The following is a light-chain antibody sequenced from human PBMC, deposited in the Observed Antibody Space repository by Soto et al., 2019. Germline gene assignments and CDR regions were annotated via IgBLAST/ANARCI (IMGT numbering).Light chain of an antibody. CDR2: EVS. V-gene: IGLV2-8*01. CDR1: SSDVGGYNY. J-gene: IGLJ2*01. CDR3: SSYAGSNIPVV. Sequence: QSALTQPPSASESPGQSVAISCTGTSSDVGGYNYVSWYQQRPGKAPKLMIYEVSKRPSGVPVRFSGSKSDNTASLTVSGLQAGDEADYYCSSYAGSNIPVVFGGGTKLTVL.